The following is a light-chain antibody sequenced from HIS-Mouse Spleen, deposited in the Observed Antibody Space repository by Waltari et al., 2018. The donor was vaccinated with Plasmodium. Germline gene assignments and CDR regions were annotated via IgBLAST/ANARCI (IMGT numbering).Light chain of an antibody. V-gene: IGLV3-1*01. CDR1: KLGDKY. CDR2: QDS. Sequence: SYELTQPPSVSVSPGQTASITCSGDKLGDKYACWYQQKPGQSPVLVIYQDSKRPSGIPVRVSGCNAGNTATLTISGTQAMDEADYYCQAWDSSTVVFGGGTKLTVL. J-gene: IGLJ2*01. CDR3: QAWDSSTVV.